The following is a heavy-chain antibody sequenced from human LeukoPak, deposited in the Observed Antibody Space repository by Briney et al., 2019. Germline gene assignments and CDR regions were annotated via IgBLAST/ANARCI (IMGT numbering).Heavy chain of an antibody. J-gene: IGHJ4*02. CDR3: ARYSSSWAYYFDY. Sequence: GGSLRLSCAASGFTFSVYSMMWVRQAPGRGLEWVSSISSNSNYIYYADSVKGRFTISRDNTKNPLYLQMNSLRAEDTAVYYCARYSSSWAYYFDYWGQGTLVTVSS. CDR2: ISSNSNYI. V-gene: IGHV3-21*01. D-gene: IGHD6-13*01. CDR1: GFTFSVYS.